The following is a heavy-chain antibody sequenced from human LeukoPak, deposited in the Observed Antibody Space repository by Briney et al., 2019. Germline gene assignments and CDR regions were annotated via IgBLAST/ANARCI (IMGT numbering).Heavy chain of an antibody. Sequence: GGSLRLSCAASGFTVSTNYMSWVRQAPGKGLEWVSIIYRGGTTYYADSVKGRFIISRDNSKNTLYLQMNSLRVEDTAVYYCATLPYYYDSSGSYYFDYWGQGTLVTVSS. CDR1: GFTVSTNY. CDR3: ATLPYYYDSSGSYYFDY. V-gene: IGHV3-66*01. D-gene: IGHD3-22*01. CDR2: IYRGGTT. J-gene: IGHJ4*02.